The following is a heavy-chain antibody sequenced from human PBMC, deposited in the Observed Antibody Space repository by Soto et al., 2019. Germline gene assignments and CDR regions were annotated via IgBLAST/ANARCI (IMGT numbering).Heavy chain of an antibody. CDR3: ARDGVAVTTGTSGY. CDR2: INVYNGNT. D-gene: IGHD4-4*01. CDR1: GYTFTSYP. V-gene: IGHV1-18*01. Sequence: GASVKVSCKASGYTFTSYPISWVRQAPGQGLEWMGWINVYNGNTKYAQKFQGRVTMTTDTSTSTVYMELRSLSSDDTAVYYCARDGVAVTTGTSGYWGQGTLVTVSS. J-gene: IGHJ4*02.